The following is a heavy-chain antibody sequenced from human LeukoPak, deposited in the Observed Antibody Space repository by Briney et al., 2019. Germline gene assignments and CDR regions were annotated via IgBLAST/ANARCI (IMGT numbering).Heavy chain of an antibody. CDR3: ARGRFGNPLQLEPRRPFDM. Sequence: SETLSLTCAVYGGSFTGYYWSWIRQSPGEGLEWIGEINRSGATNFNPSLKSRVTISVDTSKSQVSLRLRSVTAADTAVFYCARGRFGNPLQLEPRRPFDMWGQGTMVAISS. J-gene: IGHJ3*02. CDR1: GGSFTGYY. D-gene: IGHD1-1*01. V-gene: IGHV4-34*01. CDR2: INRSGAT.